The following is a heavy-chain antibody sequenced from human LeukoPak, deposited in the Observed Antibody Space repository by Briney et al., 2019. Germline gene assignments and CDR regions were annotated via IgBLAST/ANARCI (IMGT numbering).Heavy chain of an antibody. D-gene: IGHD3-9*01. CDR2: ISAYNGNT. CDR1: GYTFTSYD. V-gene: IGHV1-18*01. CDR3: ARENYDILTGYYWGRKRGAYYFDY. Sequence: GASVKVSCKASGYTFTSYDINWVRQATGQGLEWMGWISAYNGNTNYAQKLQGRVTMTTDTSTSTAYMELRSLRSDDTAVYYCARENYDILTGYYWGRKRGAYYFDYWGQGTLVTVSS. J-gene: IGHJ4*02.